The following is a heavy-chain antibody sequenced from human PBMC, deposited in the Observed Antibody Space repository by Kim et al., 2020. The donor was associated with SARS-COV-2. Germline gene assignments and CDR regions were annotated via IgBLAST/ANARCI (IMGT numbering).Heavy chain of an antibody. D-gene: IGHD4-17*01. J-gene: IGHJ4*02. Sequence: GGSLRLSCAASGFTFSSYAMHWVRQAPGKGLEWVAVISYDGSNKYYVDSVKGRFTISRDNSKNTLYLQMNSLRAEDTAVYYCARDRDYGDYVGVIDYWGQGTLVTVSS. CDR2: ISYDGSNK. CDR1: GFTFSSYA. CDR3: ARDRDYGDYVGVIDY. V-gene: IGHV3-30*04.